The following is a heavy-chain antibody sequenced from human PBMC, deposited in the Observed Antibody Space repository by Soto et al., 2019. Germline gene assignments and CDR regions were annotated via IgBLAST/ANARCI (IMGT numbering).Heavy chain of an antibody. CDR1: ELNFSSYS. CDR2: ISSSSSTI. D-gene: IGHD6-6*01. V-gene: IGHV3-48*02. J-gene: IGHJ6*02. CDR3: ARYSSSSPRLCATYYYSGMDV. Sequence: SRSYAAAELNFSSYSMNLVRPTPGKGVEWVSYISSSSSTIYYADSVKGRFTISRDNAKNSLYLQMNSLRDEDTAVYYCARYSSSSPRLCATYYYSGMDVWGQGTTVNGSS.